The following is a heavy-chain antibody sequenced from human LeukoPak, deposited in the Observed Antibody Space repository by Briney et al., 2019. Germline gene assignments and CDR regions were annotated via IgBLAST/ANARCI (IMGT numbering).Heavy chain of an antibody. CDR3: AKSRGSNWPRYFDL. J-gene: IGHJ2*01. Sequence: GGSQRLSCAAFGFTFDDYAMHWVRQAPGKGLEWVSSISWNSGSIGYADSVKGRFTISRDNAKNSLYLQMNSLRAEDTALYYCAKSRGSNWPRYFDLWGRGTLITVSS. CDR1: GFTFDDYA. D-gene: IGHD6-13*01. V-gene: IGHV3-9*01. CDR2: ISWNSGSI.